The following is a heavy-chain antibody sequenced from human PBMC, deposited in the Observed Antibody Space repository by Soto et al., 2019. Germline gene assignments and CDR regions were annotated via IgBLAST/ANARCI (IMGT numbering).Heavy chain of an antibody. D-gene: IGHD6-19*01. J-gene: IGHJ4*02. CDR3: ARDRGWSLFDY. V-gene: IGHV3-74*01. CDR1: GFTFSSYW. CDR2: TNSDGSDT. Sequence: EVQLVESGGGLVQPGGSLRLSCEDSGFTFSSYWMYWVRQAPGKGLVWVSRTNSDGSDTSYADSVKGRFTISRDNANDTLYLQMNSLRAEDTAVYYCARDRGWSLFDYWGQGTLVTVSS.